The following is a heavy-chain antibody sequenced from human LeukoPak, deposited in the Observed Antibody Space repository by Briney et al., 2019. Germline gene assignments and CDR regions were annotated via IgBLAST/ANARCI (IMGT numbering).Heavy chain of an antibody. V-gene: IGHV3-73*01. CDR3: TRPHYDSSGYYYAFDY. CDR1: GFTFSGSA. Sequence: GGSLRLSCAASGFTFSGSAMHWVRQASGKGLGWAGRISSKANSYATAYAASVKGRFTISRDDSKNTAYLRMNSLKTEDTAVYYCTRPHYDSSGYYYAFDYWGQGTLVTVSS. CDR2: ISSKANSYAT. J-gene: IGHJ4*02. D-gene: IGHD3-22*01.